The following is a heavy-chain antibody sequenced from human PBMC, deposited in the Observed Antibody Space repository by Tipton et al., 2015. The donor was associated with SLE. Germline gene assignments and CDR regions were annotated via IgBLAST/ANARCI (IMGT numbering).Heavy chain of an antibody. CDR2: IYSSGSP. V-gene: IGHV4-61*09. J-gene: IGHJ6*02. Sequence: LRLSCTVSGGSISRGSHYWTWIRQPAGKGLEWIGHIYSSGSPNYSPSLRSRATISVDTSKNQFSLKLSSVTAADTAVYYCAREPGYCSGGTCYEFYYYYGMDVWGQGTTVTVSS. CDR3: AREPGYCSGGTCYEFYYYYGMDV. CDR1: GGSISRGSHY. D-gene: IGHD2-15*01.